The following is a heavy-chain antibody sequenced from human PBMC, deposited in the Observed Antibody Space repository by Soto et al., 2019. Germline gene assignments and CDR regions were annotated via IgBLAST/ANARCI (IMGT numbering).Heavy chain of an antibody. CDR2: VYYSGGT. CDR1: GGSLTDHY. CDR3: ARGNDWKSSTFDI. J-gene: IGHJ3*02. D-gene: IGHD2-21*01. Sequence: QVQLQESGPGLVKPSETLSLTCTVAGGSLTDHYWNWFRQSPGKGLHWIGYVYYSGGTNYNPSLKSRVTMSVDTSKNQFSLNLRSVTAADTAVYYCARGNDWKSSTFDIWGQGTMLSVSS. V-gene: IGHV4-59*11.